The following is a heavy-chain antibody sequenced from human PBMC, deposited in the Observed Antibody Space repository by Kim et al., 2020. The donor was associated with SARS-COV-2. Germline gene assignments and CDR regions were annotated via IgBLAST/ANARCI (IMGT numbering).Heavy chain of an antibody. CDR2: IRYNGSSK. J-gene: IGHJ4*01. CDR3: ARTPFGAGTFSFD. D-gene: IGHD3-16*01. Sequence: GGSLRLSCAASGFTFSSYGMHWVRQAPGKGLEWVALIRYNGSSKDSGDGVKGRFTITRDNSKNTLNLQMNSQRAKVAAMAYCARTPFGAGTFSFD. V-gene: IGHV3-33*01. CDR1: GFTFSSYG.